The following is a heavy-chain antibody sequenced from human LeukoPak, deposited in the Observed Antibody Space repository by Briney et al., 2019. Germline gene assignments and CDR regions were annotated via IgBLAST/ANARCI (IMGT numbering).Heavy chain of an antibody. J-gene: IGHJ6*02. CDR2: INHSGST. D-gene: IGHD3-9*01. CDR1: GGSFSGYY. Sequence: PSETLSLTCAVYGGSFSGYYWSWIRQPPGKGLEWIGEINHSGSTNYNPSLKSRVTISVDTSKNQFSLKLSSVTAADTAVYYCARAQQDYDILTGYYNSYYYGMDVWGQGTTVTVSS. CDR3: ARAQQDYDILTGYYNSYYYGMDV. V-gene: IGHV4-34*01.